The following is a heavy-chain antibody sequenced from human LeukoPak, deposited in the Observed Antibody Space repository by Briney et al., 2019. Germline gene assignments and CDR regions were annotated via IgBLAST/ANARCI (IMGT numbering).Heavy chain of an antibody. Sequence: GFLRISCAASGFFFTNAWMALVRQAPGKGLEWVGRIKSKADGETPDHAAPVIRRFTGSQDDSKIMLYLQMNSLKTEHTAVYYCTTDHNYYYYYVDVWGKGTTVTVSS. CDR3: TTDHNYYYYYVDV. CDR2: IKSKADGETP. CDR1: GFFFTNAW. V-gene: IGHV3-15*01. J-gene: IGHJ6*03.